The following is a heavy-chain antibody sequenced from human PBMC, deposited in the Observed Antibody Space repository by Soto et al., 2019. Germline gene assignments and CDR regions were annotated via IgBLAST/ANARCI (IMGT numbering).Heavy chain of an antibody. D-gene: IGHD3-16*01. Sequence: SETLSLTCTVSGGSMSSHYWTWLRQPPGKGLEWIGYISYSGSTYYNPSLKSRVTISADTSRNQFSLKLSSVIAADTAVYYCARADPDASVGYWGQGTPVPVYS. V-gene: IGHV4-59*11. J-gene: IGHJ4*02. CDR1: GGSMSSHY. CDR2: ISYSGST. CDR3: ARADPDASVGY.